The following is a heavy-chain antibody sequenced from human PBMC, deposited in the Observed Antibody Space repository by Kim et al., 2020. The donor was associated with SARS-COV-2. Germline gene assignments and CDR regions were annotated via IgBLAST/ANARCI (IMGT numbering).Heavy chain of an antibody. CDR3: ARGFESGDFWSGYYPDY. CDR2: ISYDGSNR. V-gene: IGHV3-30*04. D-gene: IGHD3-3*01. Sequence: GGSLRLSCAASGFTFSSYAMHWVRQAPGKGLEWVALISYDGSNRYYADSVKGRFTISRDNSKNKLYLQMNSLRAEDTAVYYCARGFESGDFWSGYYPDY. J-gene: IGHJ4*01. CDR1: GFTFSSYA.